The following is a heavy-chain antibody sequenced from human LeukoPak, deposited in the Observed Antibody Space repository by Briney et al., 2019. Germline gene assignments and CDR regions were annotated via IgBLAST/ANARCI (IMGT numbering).Heavy chain of an antibody. D-gene: IGHD3-9*01. CDR2: INHSGST. Sequence: SETLSLTCAVYGGSFSGYYWSWIRQPPGKGLEWIGEINHSGSTNYNPSLKSRVTISVDTSKNQFSLKLSSVTAADTAVYYCAVEGILTGSNWFDPWGQGTLVTVSS. J-gene: IGHJ5*02. CDR3: AVEGILTGSNWFDP. CDR1: GGSFSGYY. V-gene: IGHV4-34*01.